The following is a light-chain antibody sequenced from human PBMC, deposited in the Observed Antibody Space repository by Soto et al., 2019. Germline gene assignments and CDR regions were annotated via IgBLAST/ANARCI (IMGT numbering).Light chain of an antibody. V-gene: IGKV1-5*03. Sequence: DIQMAQSPSTLPANIGDRVSITCRASQTINTWLAWYQQKPGKAPNLLIYQASTLKTGVPSRFSGSGSGTEFTLTISGLQPDDFAGYYCQQYDKYPLTFGGGTKVEI. CDR2: QAS. J-gene: IGKJ4*01. CDR1: QTINTW. CDR3: QQYDKYPLT.